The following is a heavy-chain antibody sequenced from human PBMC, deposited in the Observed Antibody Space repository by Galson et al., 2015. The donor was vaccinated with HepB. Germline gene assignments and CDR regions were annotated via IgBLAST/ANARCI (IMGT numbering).Heavy chain of an antibody. D-gene: IGHD3-10*01. Sequence: LRLSCAASGFPFSSYGMHWVRQAPGKGLEYVSAISSNGGSTYYADSVKGRFTISRDNSKNTLYLQMSSLRAEDTAVYYCVKDVLWFGELSGFYWGQGTLVTVSS. V-gene: IGHV3-64D*06. CDR3: VKDVLWFGELSGFY. CDR1: GFPFSSYG. CDR2: ISSNGGST. J-gene: IGHJ4*02.